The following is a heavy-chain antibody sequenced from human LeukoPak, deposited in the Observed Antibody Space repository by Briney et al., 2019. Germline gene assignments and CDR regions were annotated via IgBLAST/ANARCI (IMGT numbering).Heavy chain of an antibody. D-gene: IGHD3-3*01. CDR3: AKDYYDFWSGYYLYYYYYYMDV. CDR1: GFTFDDYA. J-gene: IGHJ6*03. V-gene: IGHV3-9*01. Sequence: PGGSLRLSCAASGFTFDDYAMHWVRQAPGKGLEWVSGISWKSGSIGYADSVKGRFTISRDNAKNSLYLQMNSLRAEDTAVYYCAKDYYDFWSGYYLYYYYYYMDVWGKGTTVTVSS. CDR2: ISWKSGSI.